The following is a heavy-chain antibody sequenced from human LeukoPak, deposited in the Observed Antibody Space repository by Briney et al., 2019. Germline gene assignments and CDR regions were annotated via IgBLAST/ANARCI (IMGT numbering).Heavy chain of an antibody. CDR2: INHSGST. CDR3: ARGPYCSGGSCLAEEPMDV. D-gene: IGHD2-15*01. J-gene: IGHJ6*02. V-gene: IGHV4-34*01. Sequence: SETLSLTCAVYGGSFNVYYWSWIRQPPGKGLEWIGEINHSGSTNYNPSLKSRVTISVDTSKNQFSLKLSSVTAADTAVYYCARGPYCSGGSCLAEEPMDVWGQGTMVTVSS. CDR1: GGSFNVYY.